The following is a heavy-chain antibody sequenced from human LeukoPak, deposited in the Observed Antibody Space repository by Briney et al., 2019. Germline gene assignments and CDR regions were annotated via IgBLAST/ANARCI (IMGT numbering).Heavy chain of an antibody. V-gene: IGHV4-39*01. CDR1: GGSISSSSYY. J-gene: IGHJ4*02. CDR2: IYYSGST. D-gene: IGHD3-16*02. Sequence: SETLSLTCTVSGGSISSSSYYWGWIRQPPGKGLEWIGSIYYSGSTYYNPSLKSRVTISVDTSKNQFSLKLSSVTAADTAVYYCERQSLEVDYVWGSYRQPFDYWGQGTLVTVSS. CDR3: ERQSLEVDYVWGSYRQPFDY.